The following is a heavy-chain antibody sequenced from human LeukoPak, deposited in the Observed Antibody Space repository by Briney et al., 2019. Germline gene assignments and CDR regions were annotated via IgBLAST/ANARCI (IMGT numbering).Heavy chain of an antibody. CDR3: AKAVAATRGYYYSGMDV. CDR1: GFTFSSYA. J-gene: IGHJ6*02. CDR2: ISHSGSST. D-gene: IGHD2-15*01. Sequence: GGSLRLSCAASGFTFSSYAMSWVRQAPGKGLEWVSAISHSGSSTYYADSVKGRFTISRDNSKNTLYLQMNSLRAEDTAVYYCAKAVAATRGYYYSGMDVWGQGTTVTVSS. V-gene: IGHV3-23*01.